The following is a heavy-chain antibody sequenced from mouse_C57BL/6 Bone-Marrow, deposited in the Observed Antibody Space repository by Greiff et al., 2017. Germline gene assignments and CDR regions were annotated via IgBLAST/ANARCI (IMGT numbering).Heavy chain of an antibody. J-gene: IGHJ3*01. D-gene: IGHD2-4*01. CDR3: SRSDNDKKGFAY. CDR2: IDPYDRYT. V-gene: IGHV1-50*01. Sequence: QVQLQQPGAELVKPGASVKLSCKASGYTFTSYWMQWVKQRPGQGLEWIGEIDPYDRYTNYNQKFKGKATLTVDTSSSTAYMQRSSLTSEDSAVYYWSRSDNDKKGFAYWGQGTLVTVSA. CDR1: GYTFTSYW.